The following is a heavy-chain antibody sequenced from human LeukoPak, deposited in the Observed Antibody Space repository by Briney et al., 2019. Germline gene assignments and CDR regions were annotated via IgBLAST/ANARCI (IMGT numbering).Heavy chain of an antibody. J-gene: IGHJ6*04. CDR1: DDSITNGYY. Sequence: PSETLSLTCTVSDDSITNGYYWGWIRQPPGKGLEWIGSIFHSGNTYYNPSLKSRVTISVDTPKNQFSLKLNSVTAADTAVYYCARDRSTMVRGADYGMDVWGEGTTVTVSS. CDR2: IFHSGNT. CDR3: ARDRSTMVRGADYGMDV. V-gene: IGHV4-38-2*02. D-gene: IGHD3-10*01.